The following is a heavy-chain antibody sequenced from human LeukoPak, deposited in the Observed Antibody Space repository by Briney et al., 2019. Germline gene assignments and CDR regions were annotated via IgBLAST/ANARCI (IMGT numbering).Heavy chain of an antibody. CDR1: GGTFSSYA. CDR2: IIPIFGTA. V-gene: IGHV1-69*13. CDR3: ARVGDFWSGYYRPFDY. Sequence: SVKVSCKASGGTFSSYAISWVRQAPGQGLEWMGGIIPIFGTANYAQKFQGRVTITADESTSTAYMELSSLRSKDTAVYYCARVGDFWSGYYRPFDYWGQGTLVTVSS. D-gene: IGHD3-3*01. J-gene: IGHJ4*02.